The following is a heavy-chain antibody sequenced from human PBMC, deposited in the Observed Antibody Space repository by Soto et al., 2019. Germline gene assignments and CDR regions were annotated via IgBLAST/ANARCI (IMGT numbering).Heavy chain of an antibody. CDR3: AHRYSSTTHCQEAFDI. V-gene: IGHV2-5*02. D-gene: IGHD2-2*01. CDR2: IYWDDDN. J-gene: IGHJ3*02. Sequence: QITLKESGPTLVKPTQTLTLTCTFSGFSLSTSAVGVGWIRQPPGEALEWLALIYWDDDNRYSPSLKSRLTITKDTSKNQVVLTMTNMDPVDTATYYCAHRYSSTTHCQEAFDIWGQGTMVTVST. CDR1: GFSLSTSAVG.